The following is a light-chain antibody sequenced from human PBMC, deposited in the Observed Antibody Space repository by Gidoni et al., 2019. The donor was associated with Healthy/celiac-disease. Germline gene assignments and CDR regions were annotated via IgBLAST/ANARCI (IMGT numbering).Light chain of an antibody. CDR2: DAS. J-gene: IGKJ1*01. CDR1: QSISSW. CDR3: QQYNSYPWT. Sequence: DIQMTQSPPTLSASVGDRVTITCRASQSISSWLAWYQQKPGKAPKLLIYDASSLESGVPSRFSGSGSGTEFTLTISSLQPDDFATYYCQQYNSYPWTFGQGTKVEIK. V-gene: IGKV1-5*01.